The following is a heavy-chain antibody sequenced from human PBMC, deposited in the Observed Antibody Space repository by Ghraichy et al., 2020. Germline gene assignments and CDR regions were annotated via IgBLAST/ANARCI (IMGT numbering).Heavy chain of an antibody. D-gene: IGHD2-2*01. CDR3: ARGEIVVVPAAAYYYYGMDV. CDR2: INHSGST. CDR1: GGSFSGYY. V-gene: IGHV4-34*01. J-gene: IGHJ6*02. Sequence: SETLSLTCAVYGGSFSGYYWSWIRQPPGKGLEWIGEINHSGSTNYNPSLKSRVTISVDTSKNQFSLKLSSVTAADTAVYYCARGEIVVVPAAAYYYYGMDVWGQGTTVTVSS.